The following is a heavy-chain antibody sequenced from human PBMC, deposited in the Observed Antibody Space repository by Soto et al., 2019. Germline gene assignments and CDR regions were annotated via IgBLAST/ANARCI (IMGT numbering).Heavy chain of an antibody. V-gene: IGHV3-23*01. J-gene: IGHJ6*02. CDR1: GFTFSSYA. Sequence: PGGSLRLSCAASGFTFSSYAMSWVRQAPGKGLEWVSAISGSGGSTYYADSVKGRFTISRDNSKNTLYLQMNSLRAEDTTVYYFAKGAAAGRDYYYYYGMDVWGQGTTVTVSS. CDR2: ISGSGGST. CDR3: AKGAAAGRDYYYYYGMDV. D-gene: IGHD6-13*01.